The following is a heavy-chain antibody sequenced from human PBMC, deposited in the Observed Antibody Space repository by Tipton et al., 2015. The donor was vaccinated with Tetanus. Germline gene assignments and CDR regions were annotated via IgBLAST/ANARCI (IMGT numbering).Heavy chain of an antibody. CDR2: ISYSGTT. Sequence: LRLSCSVSGGSISSNTYSWDWIRQPPGEGLEWVGSISYSGTTDYNPSLKSRVTISVDTSSSQFSLRLTSVTAADTAVYFCAGVLRSESVGWLDPWGQGTLVTVSS. J-gene: IGHJ5*02. CDR1: GGSISSNTYS. V-gene: IGHV4-39*07. D-gene: IGHD3-3*01. CDR3: AGVLRSESVGWLDP.